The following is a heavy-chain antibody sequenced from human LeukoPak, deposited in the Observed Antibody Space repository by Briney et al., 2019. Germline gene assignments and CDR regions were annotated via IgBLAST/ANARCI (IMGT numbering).Heavy chain of an antibody. CDR3: ATNTRDGDNFYFDY. Sequence: ASVKVSCKASGYTFTDYNMHWVRQAPGQGLEWMGWINPNSGGTNYAQKFQGRVTMTRDTSISTAYMELSRLRSDDTAVYFCATNTRDGDNFYFDYWGQGTLVTVSS. V-gene: IGHV1-2*02. CDR1: GYTFTDYN. J-gene: IGHJ4*02. D-gene: IGHD5-24*01. CDR2: INPNSGGT.